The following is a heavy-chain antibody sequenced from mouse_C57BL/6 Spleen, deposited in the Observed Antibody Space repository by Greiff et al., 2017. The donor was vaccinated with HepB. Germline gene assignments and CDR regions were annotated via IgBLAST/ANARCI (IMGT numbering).Heavy chain of an antibody. V-gene: IGHV3-6*01. D-gene: IGHD2-4*01. J-gene: IGHJ2*01. CDR2: ISYDGSN. CDR1: GYSITSGYY. Sequence: EVKLMESGPGLVKPSQSLSLTCSVTGYSITSGYYWNWIRQFPGNKLEWMGYISYDGSNNYNPSLKNRISITRDTSKNQFFLKLNSVTTEDTATYYCAREGLQQDFDYWGQGTTLTVSS. CDR3: AREGLQQDFDY.